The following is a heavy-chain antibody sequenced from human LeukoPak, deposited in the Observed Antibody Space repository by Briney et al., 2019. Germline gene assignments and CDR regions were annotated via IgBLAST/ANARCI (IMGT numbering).Heavy chain of an antibody. CDR2: IYPGDSDT. Sequence: GESLKISCKGSGYSFTSYWVGWVRQMPGKGLEWMGIIYPGDSDTRYSPSFQGQVTISADKSISTAYLQWSSLKASDTAMYYCATRSSGYYDIFDYWGQGTLVTVSS. D-gene: IGHD3-22*01. CDR1: GYSFTSYW. CDR3: ATRSSGYYDIFDY. V-gene: IGHV5-51*01. J-gene: IGHJ4*02.